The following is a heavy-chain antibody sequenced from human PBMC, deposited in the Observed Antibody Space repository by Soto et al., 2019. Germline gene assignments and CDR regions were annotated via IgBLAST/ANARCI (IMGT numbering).Heavy chain of an antibody. J-gene: IGHJ4*02. Sequence: GGSLRLSCAASGSPCSNYGMNWVRQAPGRGLEWVSSISSSSSYIYYADSVMGRFTVSRDNAKNSLYLQMNSLRAEGTAVYYCAKDRVVGSTSRQKLFAFSGQRTLVLVSA. CDR3: AKDRVVGSTSRQKLFAF. CDR2: ISSSSSYI. CDR1: GSPCSNYG. D-gene: IGHD1-26*01. V-gene: IGHV3-21*01.